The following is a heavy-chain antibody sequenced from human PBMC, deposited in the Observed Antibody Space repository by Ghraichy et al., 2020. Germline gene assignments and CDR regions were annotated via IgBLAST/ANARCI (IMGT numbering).Heavy chain of an antibody. CDR1: GGSFSGYY. Sequence: SETLSLTCAVYGGSFSGYYWSWIRQPPGKGLEWIGEINHSGSTNYNPSLKSRVTISVDTSKNQFSLKLSSVTAADTAVYYCAREAVTTLWGYYYGMDVWGQGTTVTVSS. CDR3: AREAVTTLWGYYYGMDV. J-gene: IGHJ6*02. D-gene: IGHD4-17*01. V-gene: IGHV4-34*01. CDR2: INHSGST.